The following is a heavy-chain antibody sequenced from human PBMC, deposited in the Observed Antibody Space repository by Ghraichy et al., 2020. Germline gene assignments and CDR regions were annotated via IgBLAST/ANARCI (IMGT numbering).Heavy chain of an antibody. J-gene: IGHJ6*02. CDR2: TYYRSKWYN. V-gene: IGHV6-1*01. CDR1: GDSVSSNSAA. D-gene: IGHD1-1*01. Sequence: SQTLSLTCAISGDSVSSNSAAWNWIRQSPSRGLEWLGRTYYRSKWYNDYAVSVKSRITINPDTSKNQFSLQLNSVTPEDTAVYYCARDFVVWNDPRLVYYYYYGMDVWGQGTTVTVSS. CDR3: ARDFVVWNDPRLVYYYYYGMDV.